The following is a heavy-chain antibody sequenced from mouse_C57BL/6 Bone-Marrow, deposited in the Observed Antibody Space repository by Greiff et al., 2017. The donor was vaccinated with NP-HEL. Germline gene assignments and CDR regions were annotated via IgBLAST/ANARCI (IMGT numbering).Heavy chain of an antibody. CDR1: GYTFTDYY. V-gene: IGHV1-26*01. J-gene: IGHJ2*01. CDR3: ARGYGSSPFDY. CDR2: INPNNGGT. Sequence: EVQLQQSGPELVKPGASVKISCKASGYTFTDYYMNWVKQSHGTSLEWIGDINPNNGGTSYIQKLKGKATLTVDKSSSPAYMELRSLTSEDSAVYYCARGYGSSPFDYWGQGTTLTVSS. D-gene: IGHD1-1*01.